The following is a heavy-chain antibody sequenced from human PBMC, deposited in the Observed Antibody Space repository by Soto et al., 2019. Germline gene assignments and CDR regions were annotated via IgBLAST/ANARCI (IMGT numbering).Heavy chain of an antibody. J-gene: IGHJ4*02. Sequence: GGSLRLSCAASGFIFSSYAMNWVRQTPGKGLEWVSGISGSGVSTYYADSVKGRFSISRDNSKNTLYLQMNSLRAEDTAIYYCVKVRGGFYTYYFDYWGQGALVTVSS. CDR2: ISGSGVST. CDR1: GFIFSSYA. CDR3: VKVRGGFYTYYFDY. V-gene: IGHV3-23*01. D-gene: IGHD3-10*01.